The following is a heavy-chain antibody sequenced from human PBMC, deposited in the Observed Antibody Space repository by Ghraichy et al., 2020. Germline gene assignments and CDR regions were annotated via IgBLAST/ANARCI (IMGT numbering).Heavy chain of an antibody. CDR1: GFTFSSYG. V-gene: IGHV3-33*01. D-gene: IGHD6-13*01. CDR2: IWYDGSNK. CDR3: ARDRYEQLVPYYYYGMDV. Sequence: GGSLRLSCAASGFTFSSYGMHWVRQAPGKGLEWVAVIWYDGSNKYYADSVKGRFTISRDNSKNTLYLQMNSLRAEDTAVYYCARDRYEQLVPYYYYGMDVWGQGTTVTVSS. J-gene: IGHJ6*02.